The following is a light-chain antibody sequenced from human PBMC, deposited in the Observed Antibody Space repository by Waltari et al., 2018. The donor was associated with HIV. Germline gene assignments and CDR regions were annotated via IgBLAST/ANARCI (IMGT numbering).Light chain of an antibody. CDR2: STN. V-gene: IGLV8-61*01. Sequence: QTVVTQEPSFSVSPGGTVTLCGLTSGSVSTTHSPSWYRQTPGQAPRTLLYSTNIRSSGVPDRFSVSILGNKAALTVTGAQTDDESDYYCVLYMGSGVSVFGGGTKLTVL. CDR1: SGSVSTTHS. J-gene: IGLJ3*02. CDR3: VLYMGSGVSV.